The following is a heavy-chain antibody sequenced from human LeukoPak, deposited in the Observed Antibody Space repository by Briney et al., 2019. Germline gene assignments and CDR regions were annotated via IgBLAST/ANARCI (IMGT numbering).Heavy chain of an antibody. J-gene: IGHJ4*02. Sequence: KPSETLSLTCTVSVGSISTYYWSWIRQPVGKGLEWIGRIYTSGSTDYNPSLKSRVTMSVDTSKNQFSLKLTSVTAADTAVYYCARSQPPYSTRWYYFDYWGQGTLVTVSS. CDR3: ARSQPPYSTRWYYFDY. D-gene: IGHD6-13*01. V-gene: IGHV4-4*07. CDR1: VGSISTYY. CDR2: IYTSGST.